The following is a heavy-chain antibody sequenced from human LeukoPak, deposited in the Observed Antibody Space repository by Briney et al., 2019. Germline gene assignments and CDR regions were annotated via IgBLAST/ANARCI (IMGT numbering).Heavy chain of an antibody. CDR1: GSRFSSYW. V-gene: IGHV5-51*01. CDR3: ARPDPNWYYFDY. Sequence: GESLKISCKGSGSRFSSYWIGWVRQMPGKGLEWMGIIYPGDSDIRYSPSFQGQVTISADKSISTVYLQWSSLKASDTAMYYCARPDPNWYYFDYWGQGTLVTVSS. CDR2: IYPGDSDI. D-gene: IGHD1-1*01. J-gene: IGHJ4*02.